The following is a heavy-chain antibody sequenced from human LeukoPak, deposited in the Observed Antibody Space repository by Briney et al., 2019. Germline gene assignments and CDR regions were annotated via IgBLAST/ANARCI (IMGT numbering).Heavy chain of an antibody. CDR2: ISSSSSYI. J-gene: IGHJ4*02. Sequence: PGGSLRLSCAASGFTFSSYSMNWVRQAPGKGLEWVSSISSSSSYIYYADSVKGRFTISRDNSKNTLYLQMNSLRAEDTAVYYCARMTYGSGSWYWGQGTLVTVSS. V-gene: IGHV3-21*04. CDR3: ARMTYGSGSWY. CDR1: GFTFSSYS. D-gene: IGHD3-10*01.